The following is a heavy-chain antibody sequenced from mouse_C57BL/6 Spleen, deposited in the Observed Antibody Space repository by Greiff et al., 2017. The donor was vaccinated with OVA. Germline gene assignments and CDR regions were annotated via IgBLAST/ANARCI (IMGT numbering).Heavy chain of an antibody. V-gene: IGHV2-2*01. CDR3: ARNYYSNPDAMDY. CDR1: GFSLTSYG. D-gene: IGHD2-5*01. CDR2: IWSGGST. Sequence: VQLQQSGPGLVQPSQSLSITCTASGFSLTSYGVHWVRQSPGKGLEWLGVIWSGGSTDYNAAFISRLSISKDNSKSQVFFKMNSLQADDTAIYYCARNYYSNPDAMDYWGQGTSVTVSS. J-gene: IGHJ4*01.